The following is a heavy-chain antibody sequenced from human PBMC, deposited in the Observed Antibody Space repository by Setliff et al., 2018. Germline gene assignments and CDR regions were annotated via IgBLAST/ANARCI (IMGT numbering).Heavy chain of an antibody. V-gene: IGHV1-69-2*01. CDR1: GYTFTSYG. CDR3: APGFFYGSQRSA. D-gene: IGHD3-10*01. CDR2: VDPDDGET. J-gene: IGHJ5*02. Sequence: ASVKVSCKASGYTFTSYGFSWVRQAPGKGLEWMGFVDPDDGETVYAEEFQGRVAMTADTSTNTAYLQLSGLRSEDTAVYYCAPGFFYGSQRSAWGQGTLVTVSS.